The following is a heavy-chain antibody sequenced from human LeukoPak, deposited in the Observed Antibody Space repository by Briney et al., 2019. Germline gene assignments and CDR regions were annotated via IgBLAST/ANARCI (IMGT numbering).Heavy chain of an antibody. CDR3: AKDRTTRGHLTRGHDH. D-gene: IGHD1-1*01. J-gene: IGHJ4*02. CDR2: IIPMVDTA. Sequence: ASVKVSCKASGGTFTSYAVSWVRQAPGQGLEWMGGIIPMVDTAIYAQRFQGRVTITADKSTSTAYMELSSLRVEDTAVYYCAKDRTTRGHLTRGHDHWGRGPLVHVSS. V-gene: IGHV1-69*06. CDR1: GGTFTSYA.